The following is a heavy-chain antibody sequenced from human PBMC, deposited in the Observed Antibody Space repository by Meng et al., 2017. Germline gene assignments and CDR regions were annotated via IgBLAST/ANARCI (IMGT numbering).Heavy chain of an antibody. J-gene: IGHJ2*01. CDR2: ISGSGGST. CDR3: AKDRGGYYYDSSGYYYDWYFDL. Sequence: GESLKISCAASGFTFSSYAMSWVRQVPGKGLEWVSAISGSGGSTYYADSVKGRFTISRDNSKNTLYLQMNSLRAEDTAVYYCAKDRGGYYYDSSGYYYDWYFDLWGRGTLVTVSS. V-gene: IGHV3-23*01. D-gene: IGHD3-22*01. CDR1: GFTFSSYA.